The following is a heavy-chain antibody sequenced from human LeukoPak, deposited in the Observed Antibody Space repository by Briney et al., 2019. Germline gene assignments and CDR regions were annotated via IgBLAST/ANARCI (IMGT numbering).Heavy chain of an antibody. J-gene: IGHJ4*02. CDR2: INPSGGST. V-gene: IGHV1-46*01. CDR3: ARVSAAAGTVY. D-gene: IGHD6-13*01. Sequence: ASXTXSFTASGYTFTIYYMHWVRQAPGQGLEWMGIINPSGGSTSYAQKFQGRVTMTRDTSTSTVYMELSSLRSEDTAVYYCARVSAAAGTVYWGQGTLVTVSS. CDR1: GYTFTIYY.